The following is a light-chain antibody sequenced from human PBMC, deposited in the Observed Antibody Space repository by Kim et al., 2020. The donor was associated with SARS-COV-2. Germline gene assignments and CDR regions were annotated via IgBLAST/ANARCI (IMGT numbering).Light chain of an antibody. Sequence: ASVGDRVTITCRASESISTYCNWYQQKTGKAPKVLIYAASSLQSGVPSRFSGSGFGTDFTLTISSLQPEDIATYYCQQSYRTPPFTFGQGTKLEI. V-gene: IGKV1-39*01. CDR1: ESISTY. CDR2: AAS. J-gene: IGKJ2*01. CDR3: QQSYRTPPFT.